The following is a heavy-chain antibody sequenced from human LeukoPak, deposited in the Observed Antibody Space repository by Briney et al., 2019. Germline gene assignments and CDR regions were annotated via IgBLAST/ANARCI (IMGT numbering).Heavy chain of an antibody. J-gene: IGHJ4*02. D-gene: IGHD3-22*01. V-gene: IGHV4-59*01. CDR1: GGSISSYY. CDR3: ARGGYDSSGYHDNYFDY. Sequence: PSETLSLTCTVSGGSISSYYWNWIRQPPGKGLEWIGRVFYSGGTNYNPSLKSRVTTSVDTSKNQFSLKLSSVTAADTAVYYCARGGYDSSGYHDNYFDYWGQGTLVTVSS. CDR2: VFYSGGT.